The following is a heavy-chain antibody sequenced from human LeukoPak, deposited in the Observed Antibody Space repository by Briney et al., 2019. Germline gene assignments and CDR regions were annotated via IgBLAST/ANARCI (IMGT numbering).Heavy chain of an antibody. CDR1: GFTFSSYA. J-gene: IGHJ4*02. Sequence: PGGALRLSCAASGFTFSSYAMSWVRQAPGKGLEWVSAISGSGGSTYYADSVKGRFTISRDNSKNTLYLQMNSLRAEDTAVYYCAKDHSFSYGQLPSHYWGQGTLVTVSS. CDR3: AKDHSFSYGQLPSHY. CDR2: ISGSGGST. D-gene: IGHD5-18*01. V-gene: IGHV3-23*01.